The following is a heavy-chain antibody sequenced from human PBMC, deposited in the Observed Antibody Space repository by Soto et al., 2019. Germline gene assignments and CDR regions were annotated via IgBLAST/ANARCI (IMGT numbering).Heavy chain of an antibody. CDR1: GFTFSSYS. V-gene: IGHV3-21*01. J-gene: IGHJ4*02. D-gene: IGHD3-22*01. CDR2: ISSSSSYI. CDR3: ARDTMRSGKPFDY. Sequence: EVQLVESGGGLVKPGGSLRLSCAASGFTFSSYSMNWVRQAPGKGLEWVSSISSSSSYIYYADSVKGRFTISRDNAKNSLYLQMNSLRAEDTAVYYCARDTMRSGKPFDYLGQGTLVTVSS.